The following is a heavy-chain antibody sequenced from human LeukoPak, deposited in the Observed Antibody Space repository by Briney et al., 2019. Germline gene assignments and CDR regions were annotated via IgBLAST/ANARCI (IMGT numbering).Heavy chain of an antibody. V-gene: IGHV4-59*01. D-gene: IGHD3-16*01. CDR2: IYYSGST. CDR3: ARELGGYFDY. CDR1: GGAISNYY. J-gene: IGHJ4*02. Sequence: SETLSLTCTVSGGAISNYYWSWIRQPPGKGLEWIGYIYYSGSTNYNPSLKSRVTISVDTSKNQFSLKLSSVTAADTAVYYCARELGGYFDYWGQGTLVTVSS.